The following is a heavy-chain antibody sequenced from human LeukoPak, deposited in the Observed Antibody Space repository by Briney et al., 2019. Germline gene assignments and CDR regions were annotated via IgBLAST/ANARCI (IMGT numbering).Heavy chain of an antibody. V-gene: IGHV4-59*02. J-gene: IGHJ4*02. CDR1: GGSVSSYY. Sequence: PSETLSLTCSVSGGSVSSYYWSWIRQAPGKGLEWIGNINYSGSTNYNPSLKSRVTISGDTSKNQFSLKLSSVTAADTALYYCASASSGSWDQYFDYWGQGTLVTVSS. CDR2: INYSGST. D-gene: IGHD6-19*01. CDR3: ASASSGSWDQYFDY.